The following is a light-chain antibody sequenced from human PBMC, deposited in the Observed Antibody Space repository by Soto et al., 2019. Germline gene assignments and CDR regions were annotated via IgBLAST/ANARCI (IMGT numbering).Light chain of an antibody. CDR3: QQYNNWPAQYT. CDR1: QSVASN. V-gene: IGKV3-15*01. Sequence: EIVMTQSPASLSVSPGDGATLSCRASQSVASNVAWYQQKPGQGPRLLIHGASTRAVGVPARFSGSGSGTDFALTISSLQSEDFAVYYCQQYNNWPAQYTLGQGTKLQIK. CDR2: GAS. J-gene: IGKJ2*01.